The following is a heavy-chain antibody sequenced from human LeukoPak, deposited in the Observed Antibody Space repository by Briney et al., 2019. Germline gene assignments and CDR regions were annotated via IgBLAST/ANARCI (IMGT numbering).Heavy chain of an antibody. CDR1: GYTFNAYG. D-gene: IGHD3-10*01. CDR2: ISTFNGNR. Sequence: GASVKVSCKISGYTFNAYGISWVRQAPGHGLEWMGWISTFNGNRHYAQNFQGRVTLTTDPFTTTAFMELSSLRSDDSAVYYCARSQELVTMDDACDSWGQGTLVIVSS. V-gene: IGHV1-18*01. CDR3: ARSQELVTMDDACDS. J-gene: IGHJ3*02.